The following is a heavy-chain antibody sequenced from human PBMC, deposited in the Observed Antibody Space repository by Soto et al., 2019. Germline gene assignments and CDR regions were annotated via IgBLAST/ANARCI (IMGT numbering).Heavy chain of an antibody. D-gene: IGHD3-9*01. CDR1: GFTFSSYA. J-gene: IGHJ4*02. Sequence: PGGSLRLSCAASGFTFSSYAMSWVRQAPGKGLEWVSAISGSGGSTYYADSVKGRFTISRDNSKNTLYLQMNSLRAEDTAVYYCAKVEGNLRYFDSYYFDYWGQGTLVTVSS. CDR3: AKVEGNLRYFDSYYFDY. V-gene: IGHV3-23*01. CDR2: ISGSGGST.